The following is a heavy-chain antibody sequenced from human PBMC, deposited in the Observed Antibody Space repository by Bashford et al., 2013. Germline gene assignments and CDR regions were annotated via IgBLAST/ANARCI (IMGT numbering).Heavy chain of an antibody. CDR1: GGSFSGYY. D-gene: IGHD5-12*01. Sequence: SSETLSLTCAVYGGSFSGYYWSWIRQPPGKGLEWIGSIYYSGSTNYNTSLKSRVTISVDTSKNQFSLKLSSVTAADTAVYYCARHVRGYDGIDYVGPGNPGHRLL. CDR2: IYYSGST. J-gene: IGHJ4*02. CDR3: ARHVRGYDGIDY. V-gene: IGHV4-34*01.